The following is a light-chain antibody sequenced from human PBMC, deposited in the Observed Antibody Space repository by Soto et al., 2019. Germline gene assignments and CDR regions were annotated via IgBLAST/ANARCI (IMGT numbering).Light chain of an antibody. CDR3: QSYDSSNREV. CDR1: SGSIASNY. Sequence: LTQPHSVSESPGKTVTISCTRSSGSIASNYVQWYQQRPGSAPTTVIYEDNHRPSGVPDRFSGSIDSSSNSASLTISGLKTEDEADYYCQSYDSSNREVFGGGTKVTVL. CDR2: EDN. J-gene: IGLJ2*01. V-gene: IGLV6-57*04.